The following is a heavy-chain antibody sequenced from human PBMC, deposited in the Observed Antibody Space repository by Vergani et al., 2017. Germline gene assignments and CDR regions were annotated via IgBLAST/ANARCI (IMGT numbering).Heavy chain of an antibody. J-gene: IGHJ4*02. CDR1: GGSFSGYY. V-gene: IGHV4-34*01. Sequence: QVQLQQWGAGLLKPSETLSLTCAVYGGSFSGYYWSWIRQPPGKGLEWSGEINHSGSTNYNPSLKSRVTISVDTSKNQFSLKLSSVTAADTAVYYCARARGYYGSGSFFDYWGQGTLVTVSS. CDR2: INHSGST. D-gene: IGHD3-10*01. CDR3: ARARGYYGSGSFFDY.